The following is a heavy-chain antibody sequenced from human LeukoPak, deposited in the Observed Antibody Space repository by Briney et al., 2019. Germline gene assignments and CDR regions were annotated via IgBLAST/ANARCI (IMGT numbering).Heavy chain of an antibody. Sequence: QPGGSLRLSCAASGFTFSSYWMHWVRQAPGKGLVWVSRINTDGSSTSYADSVKGRFTISRDNAKNTLYLQMNSLTVEDTATYYCAGAISKGAGIDSWGQGTLVTVSS. J-gene: IGHJ4*02. CDR3: AGAISKGAGIDS. CDR1: GFTFSSYW. CDR2: INTDGSST. D-gene: IGHD1-26*01. V-gene: IGHV3-74*01.